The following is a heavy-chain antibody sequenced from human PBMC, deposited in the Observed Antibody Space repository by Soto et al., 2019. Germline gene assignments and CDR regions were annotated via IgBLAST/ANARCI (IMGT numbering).Heavy chain of an antibody. CDR1: GGSISSGGYS. D-gene: IGHD3-10*01. CDR3: ARDGVGYGSGSFDY. J-gene: IGHJ4*01. CDR2: IYHSGNT. V-gene: IGHV4-30-2*01. Sequence: QLQLQESGSGLVKPSQTLSLTCDVSGGSISSGGYSWSWIRQPPGKGLEWIGYIYHSGNTYYNPSLKSPVTISVDRSKNHFSLKLSSVTAADTAVYSCARDGVGYGSGSFDYWGHGSLFTVSS.